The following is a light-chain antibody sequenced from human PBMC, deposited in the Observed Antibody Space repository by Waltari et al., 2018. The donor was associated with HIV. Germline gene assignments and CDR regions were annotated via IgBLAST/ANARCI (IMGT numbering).Light chain of an antibody. CDR3: SSYTSSSVV. Sequence: QSALTQPASVSGSPGQSITISCTGTSRDFGGYNYVSWYQQHPGKAPKLMIYEVSHRPSGVSNRFSGSKSGNTASLTISGLQAEDEADYYCSSYTSSSVVFGGGTKLTVL. CDR1: SRDFGGYNY. J-gene: IGLJ2*01. CDR2: EVS. V-gene: IGLV2-14*01.